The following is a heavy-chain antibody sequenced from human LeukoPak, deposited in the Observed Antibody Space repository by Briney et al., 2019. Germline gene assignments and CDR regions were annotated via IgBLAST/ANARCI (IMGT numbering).Heavy chain of an antibody. CDR2: ISAYNGNT. D-gene: IGHD3-22*01. J-gene: IGHJ5*02. V-gene: IGHV1-18*01. Sequence: ASVKVSCKASGYTFTSYGISWVREAPGQGLEWMGWISAYNGNTNYAQKLQGRVTMTTDTSTSTAYMELRSLRPDDTAVYYCARVKRDYYDSSLGWFDPWGQGTLVTVSS. CDR3: ARVKRDYYDSSLGWFDP. CDR1: GYTFTSYG.